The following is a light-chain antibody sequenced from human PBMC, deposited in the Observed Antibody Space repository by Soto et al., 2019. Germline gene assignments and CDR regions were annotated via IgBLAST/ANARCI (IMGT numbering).Light chain of an antibody. V-gene: IGKV3-11*01. J-gene: IGKJ4*01. CDR2: DAS. CDR1: RSVNSY. Sequence: EIVLTQSPATLSLSPGERATLSCRTSRSVNSYLAWFQQKPGQPPRLLIYDASNRATGIPARFSGGGSGTDITLTISSLEPEDFAVYYCQQRRDWPLTFGGGTKVEIK. CDR3: QQRRDWPLT.